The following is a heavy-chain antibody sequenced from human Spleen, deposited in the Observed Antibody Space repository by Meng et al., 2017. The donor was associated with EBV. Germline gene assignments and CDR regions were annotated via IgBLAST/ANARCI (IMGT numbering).Heavy chain of an antibody. CDR3: ARLGDYGEYFFDY. Sequence: QVPLGESGPGQVKPSATRSLTCTVSGDSISSFYSWGWIRQPPGKGLEWVGRIYKSGATYHNPSLKSRVTISVDTLKNQFFLKLNSVTAADTAVYYCARLGDYGEYFFDYWGLGTLVTVSS. CDR1: GDSISSFYS. J-gene: IGHJ4*02. CDR2: IYKSGAT. D-gene: IGHD4-17*01. V-gene: IGHV4-38-2*02.